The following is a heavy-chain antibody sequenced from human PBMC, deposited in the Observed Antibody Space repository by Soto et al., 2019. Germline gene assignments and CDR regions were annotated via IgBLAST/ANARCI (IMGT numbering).Heavy chain of an antibody. D-gene: IGHD2-2*01. CDR2: LSDSGGHT. V-gene: IGHV3-23*01. J-gene: IGHJ6*02. CDR3: AKDSQSVSVSAARVYGMDV. Sequence: GGSLRLSCAGSGFTFRSYAMTWVRQAPGKGLEWVSTLSDSGGHTYYADSVKGRFTISRDNPKNTLYLQMNSLRAEDTAVYYCAKDSQSVSVSAARVYGMDVWGQGTTVTV. CDR1: GFTFRSYA.